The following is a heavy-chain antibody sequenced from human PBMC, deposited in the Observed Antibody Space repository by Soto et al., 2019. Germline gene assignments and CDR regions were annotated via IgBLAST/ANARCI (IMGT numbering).Heavy chain of an antibody. V-gene: IGHV4-34*01. CDR3: ARLPAAIIYYYYYYMDA. D-gene: IGHD3-10*01. Sequence: PSETLSLTCAVYGGSFSGYYWSWIRQPPGKGLEWIGEINHSGSTNYNPSLKSRVTISVDTSKNQFSLKLSSVTAADTAVYYCARLPAAIIYYYYYYMDAWGKGTTVTVSS. J-gene: IGHJ6*03. CDR2: INHSGST. CDR1: GGSFSGYY.